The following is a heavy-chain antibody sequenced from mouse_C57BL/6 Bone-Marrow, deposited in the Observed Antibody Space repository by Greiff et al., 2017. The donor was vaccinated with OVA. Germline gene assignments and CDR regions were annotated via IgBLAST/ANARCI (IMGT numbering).Heavy chain of an antibody. CDR1: GFTFSSYT. Sequence: EVKVEESGGGLVKPGGSLKLSCAASGFTFSSYTMSWVRQTPEKRLEWVATISGGGGNTYYPDSVKGRFTISRDNAKNTLYLQMSSLRSEDTALYDCRLWLRRYYFDYWGQGTTLTVSS. CDR3: RLWLRRYYFDY. J-gene: IGHJ2*01. D-gene: IGHD2-2*01. V-gene: IGHV5-9*01. CDR2: ISGGGGNT.